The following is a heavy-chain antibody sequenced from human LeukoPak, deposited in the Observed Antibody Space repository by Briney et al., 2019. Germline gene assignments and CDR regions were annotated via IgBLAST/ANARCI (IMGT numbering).Heavy chain of an antibody. CDR3: ARGHYDSSGYFVYYFDY. J-gene: IGHJ4*02. V-gene: IGHV4-34*01. CDR2: INHSGST. CDR1: GGSFSGYY. D-gene: IGHD3-22*01. Sequence: PSETLSLTCAVYGGSFSGYYWSWIRQPPGKGLEWIGEINHSGSTNYNPSLKSRVTISVDTSKNQFPLKLSSVTAADTAVYYCARGHYDSSGYFVYYFDYWGQGTLVTVSS.